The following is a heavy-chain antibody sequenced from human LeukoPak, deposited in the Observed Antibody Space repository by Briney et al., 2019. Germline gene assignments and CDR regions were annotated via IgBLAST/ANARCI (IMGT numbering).Heavy chain of an antibody. J-gene: IGHJ5*02. CDR3: ARDHGGYYDSSGYS. D-gene: IGHD3-22*01. V-gene: IGHV4-61*01. Sequence: SETLSLTCTVSGGSVSSGSYYWGWIRQPAGKGLEWIGYIYYSGSTNYNPSLKSRVTISVDTSKNQFSLKLSSVTAADTAVYYCARDHGGYYDSSGYSWGQGTLVAVSS. CDR2: IYYSGST. CDR1: GGSVSSGSYY.